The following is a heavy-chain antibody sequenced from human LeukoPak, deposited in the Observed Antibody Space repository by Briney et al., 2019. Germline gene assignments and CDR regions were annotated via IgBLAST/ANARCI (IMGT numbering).Heavy chain of an antibody. D-gene: IGHD4-17*01. CDR2: IYSDSGGST. J-gene: IGHJ4*02. CDR3: ARGFTHDYGDYFDY. V-gene: IGHV3-66*01. CDR1: GFTVSSNY. Sequence: GGSLRLSCAASGFTVSSNYMSWVRQAPGKGLEWVSVIYSDSGGSTYYADSVKGRFAMSRDNSKNTLYLHMNSLRAEDTAVYYCARGFTHDYGDYFDYWGQGTLVTVSS.